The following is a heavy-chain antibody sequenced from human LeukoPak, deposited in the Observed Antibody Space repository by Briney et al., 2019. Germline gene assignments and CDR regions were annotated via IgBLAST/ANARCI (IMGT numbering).Heavy chain of an antibody. CDR2: IDQDGSET. D-gene: IGHD3-16*02. V-gene: IGHV3-7*01. CDR1: GFTFSNYW. Sequence: GGSLRLSCAASGFTFSNYWMTWVRQAPGKGLEWVANIDQDGSETNYVDSVKGRFTISRDNARNSVYLQMNSLRPEDAAVYFCVNYRNECDQGGPRLHYWGQGTVVTVSP. J-gene: IGHJ4*02. CDR3: VNYRNECDQGGPRLHY.